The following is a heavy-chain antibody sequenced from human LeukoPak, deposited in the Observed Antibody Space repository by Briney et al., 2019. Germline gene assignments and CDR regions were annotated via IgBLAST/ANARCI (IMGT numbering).Heavy chain of an antibody. Sequence: GGALRLSCAPSGFTLRSHSMNWVRQAPGTGLEWVSSITSSGRYIYYADSVKRRFTISRDNSENSLYLQMDSLTAEDTAVYYCAAVTGDYWGQGTLVTVSA. J-gene: IGHJ4*02. CDR2: ITSSGRYI. V-gene: IGHV3-21*01. CDR1: GFTLRSHS. D-gene: IGHD5-18*01. CDR3: AAVTGDY.